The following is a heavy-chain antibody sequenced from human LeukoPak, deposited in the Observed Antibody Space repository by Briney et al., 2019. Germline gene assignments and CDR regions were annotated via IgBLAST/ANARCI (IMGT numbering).Heavy chain of an antibody. CDR1: GFTFSSYS. J-gene: IGHJ5*02. D-gene: IGHD2-2*01. V-gene: IGHV3-21*01. Sequence: GGSLRLSCAASGFTFSSYSMNWVRQAPGKGLEWVSSISSSSSYTNYADSVKGRFTISRDNAKNSLYLQMNSLRAEDTAVYYCARDYKDIVVVPAATGGGWFDPWGQGTLVTVSS. CDR3: ARDYKDIVVVPAATGGGWFDP. CDR2: ISSSSSYT.